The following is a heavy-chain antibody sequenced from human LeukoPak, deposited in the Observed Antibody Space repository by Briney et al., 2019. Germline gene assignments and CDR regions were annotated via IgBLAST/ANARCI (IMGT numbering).Heavy chain of an antibody. D-gene: IGHD2-2*01. CDR3: ARANFLYCSSNTCLFDY. Sequence: ASVKVSCKASGYTFTDYYMHWVRQAPGQGFEWMGWINPNSGDTNYAQKFQGRVTMTRDTSISTAHMELSSLRSDDTAVYYCARANFLYCSSNTCLFDYWGQGTLVIVSS. CDR2: INPNSGDT. J-gene: IGHJ4*02. V-gene: IGHV1-2*02. CDR1: GYTFTDYY.